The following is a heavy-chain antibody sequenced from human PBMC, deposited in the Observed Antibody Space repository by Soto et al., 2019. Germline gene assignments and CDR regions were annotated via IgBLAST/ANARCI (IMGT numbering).Heavy chain of an antibody. V-gene: IGHV3-48*01. CDR2: ITASSSTI. Sequence: EVQLVESGGGLVQPGGSLRLSCAASGFTFSSYSMNWVRQAPGKGLEWVSYITASSSTIHYADSVKGRFTISRDNAKNALYLQMNSLRAEDTAVYYCTRDPHALDYWGQGTLVTVSS. CDR1: GFTFSSYS. D-gene: IGHD2-2*01. CDR3: TRDPHALDY. J-gene: IGHJ4*02.